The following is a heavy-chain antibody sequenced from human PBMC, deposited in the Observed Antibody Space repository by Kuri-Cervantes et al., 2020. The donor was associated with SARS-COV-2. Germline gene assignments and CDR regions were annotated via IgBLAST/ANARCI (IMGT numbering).Heavy chain of an antibody. CDR1: GYTFTSYY. CDR3: VRGHAYDCWSGYSHWYFDL. Sequence: ASVKVSCKASGYTFTSYYINWVRQATGQGLEGMVWMNPNSGNTGYAQKFQGRVTITSNTSISTAHMELSSLRSEDTAVYYCVRGHAYDCWSGYSHWYFDLWGRGTLVTVSS. V-gene: IGHV1-8*03. CDR2: MNPNSGNT. D-gene: IGHD3-3*01. J-gene: IGHJ2*01.